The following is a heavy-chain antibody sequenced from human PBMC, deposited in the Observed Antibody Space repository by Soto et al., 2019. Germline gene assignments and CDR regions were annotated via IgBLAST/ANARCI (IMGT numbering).Heavy chain of an antibody. CDR2: IYYSGST. CDR1: GGSISSSSYY. V-gene: IGHV4-39*01. D-gene: IGHD5-18*01. Sequence: SETLSLTCTVSGGSISSSSYYWGWIRQPPGKGLEWIGSIYYSGSTYYNPSLKSRVTISVDTSKNQFSLKLSSVTAADTAVYYCASAGSGHSYGLTHYFDYWGQGTLVTVS. CDR3: ASAGSGHSYGLTHYFDY. J-gene: IGHJ4*02.